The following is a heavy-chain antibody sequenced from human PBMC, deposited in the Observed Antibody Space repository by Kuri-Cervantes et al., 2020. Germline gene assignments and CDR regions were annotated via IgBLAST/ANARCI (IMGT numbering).Heavy chain of an antibody. CDR2: ISGSGGST. CDR1: GFTFSGYA. V-gene: IGHV3-23*01. CDR3: AKDASRGYSYGYGVNFDY. Sequence: GESLKISCAASGFTFSGYAMSWVRQAPGKGLEWVSAISGSGGSTYYADSVKGRFTISRDNSKNTLYLQMSSLRAEDTAVYYCAKDASRGYSYGYGVNFDYWGQGTLVTVSS. D-gene: IGHD5-18*01. J-gene: IGHJ4*02.